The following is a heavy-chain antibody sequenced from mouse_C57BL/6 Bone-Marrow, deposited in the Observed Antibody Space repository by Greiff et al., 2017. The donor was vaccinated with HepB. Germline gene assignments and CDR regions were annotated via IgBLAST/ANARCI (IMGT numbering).Heavy chain of an antibody. V-gene: IGHV5-12*01. J-gene: IGHJ4*01. CDR3: ARRGGNYVDYYAMDY. D-gene: IGHD2-1*01. CDR2: ISNGGGST. CDR1: GFTFSDYY. Sequence: EVQGVESGGGLVQPGGSLKLSCAASGFTFSDYYMYWVRQTPEKRLEWVAYISNGGGSTYYPDTVKGRFTISRDNAKNTLYLQMSRLKSEDTAMYYCARRGGNYVDYYAMDYWGQGTSVTVSS.